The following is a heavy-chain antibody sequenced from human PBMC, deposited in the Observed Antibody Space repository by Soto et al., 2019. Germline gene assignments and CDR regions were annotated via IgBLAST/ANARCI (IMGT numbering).Heavy chain of an antibody. CDR1: GLTFSSKW. V-gene: IGHV3-74*01. D-gene: IGHD2-2*01. CDR3: SRGPGTSYFDY. Sequence: PGESLKISCAVSGLTFSSKWMHWVRQAPGKGLVWVSLMNSDGSNTNYADSVKGRFTISRDNAKNMLYLQMDNLRAEDTAVYYCSRGPGTSYFDYWGQGSLVPVSS. J-gene: IGHJ4*02. CDR2: MNSDGSNT.